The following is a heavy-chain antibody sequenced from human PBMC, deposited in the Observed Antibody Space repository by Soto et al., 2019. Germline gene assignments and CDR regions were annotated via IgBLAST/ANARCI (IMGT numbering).Heavy chain of an antibody. V-gene: IGHV4-59*01. CDR3: ARDPLTTFYGMDV. J-gene: IGHJ6*02. CDR1: GGSISSYY. CDR2: IYYSWST. D-gene: IGHD4-17*01. Sequence: SETLSLTCTVSGGSISSYYWSWIRQPPGKGLEWIGYIYYSWSTNYNPSLKSRVTISVDTSKNQFSLKLSSVTAADTAVYYCARDPLTTFYGMDVWGQGTTVTVSS.